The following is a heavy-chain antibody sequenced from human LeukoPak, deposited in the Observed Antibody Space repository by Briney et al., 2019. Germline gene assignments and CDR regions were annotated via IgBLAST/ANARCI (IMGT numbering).Heavy chain of an antibody. V-gene: IGHV3-23*01. CDR2: INGSGGST. CDR1: GFTFSSYA. J-gene: IGHJ5*02. CDR3: AKAQGWNYENWFDP. Sequence: GGSLRLSCAASGFTFSSYAMSWVRQAPGKGLEWVSAINGSGGSTYYADSVKGRFTISRDNSKNTLYLQMNSLRAEDTAVYYCAKAQGWNYENWFDPWGQGPLVTVSS. D-gene: IGHD1-7*01.